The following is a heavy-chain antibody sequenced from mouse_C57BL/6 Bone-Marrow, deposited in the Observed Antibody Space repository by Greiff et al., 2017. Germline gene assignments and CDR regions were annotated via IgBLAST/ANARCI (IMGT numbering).Heavy chain of an antibody. CDR3: TRDYYSTRFAY. V-gene: IGHV5-9-1*02. CDR1: GFTFSSYA. CDR2: ISSGGDYI. Sequence: DVMLVESGEGLVKPGGSLKLSCAASGFTFSSYAMSWVRQTPEKRLEWVAYISSGGDYIYYADTVKGRFTISRDNARNTLYLQMSSLKSEDTAMYYCTRDYYSTRFAYWGQGTLVTVSA. D-gene: IGHD1-1*01. J-gene: IGHJ3*01.